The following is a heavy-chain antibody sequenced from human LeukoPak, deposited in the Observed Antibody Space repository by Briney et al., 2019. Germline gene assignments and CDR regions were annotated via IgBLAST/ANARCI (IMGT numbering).Heavy chain of an antibody. J-gene: IGHJ4*02. D-gene: IGHD3-22*01. CDR2: IYSGGST. V-gene: IGHV3-66*01. CDR3: ARYYYDSSGYYFYFDY. Sequence: GGSLRLSCAASGFTVSNNYMSWVRQAPGKGLEWVSVIYSGGSTYYADSVKGRFTISRDNSKNTLYLQMNSLRAEDTAVYYCARYYYDSSGYYFYFDYWGQGTLVTVSS. CDR1: GFTVSNNY.